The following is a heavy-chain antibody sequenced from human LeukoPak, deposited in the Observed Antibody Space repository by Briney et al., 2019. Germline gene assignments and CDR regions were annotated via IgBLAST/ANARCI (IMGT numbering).Heavy chain of an antibody. CDR3: ARDLFTLGTPSWFDP. J-gene: IGHJ5*02. D-gene: IGHD7-27*01. CDR1: GFTFSSYS. V-gene: IGHV3-21*01. Sequence: GGSLRLLCAASGFTFSSYSMNWVRQAPGKGLEWVSSISSSSSYIYYADSVKGRFTISRDNAKNSLYLQMNSLRAEDTAVYYCARDLFTLGTPSWFDPWGQGTLVTVSS. CDR2: ISSSSSYI.